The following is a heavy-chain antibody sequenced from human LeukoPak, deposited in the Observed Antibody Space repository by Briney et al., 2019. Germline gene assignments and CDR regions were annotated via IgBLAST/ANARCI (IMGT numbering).Heavy chain of an antibody. Sequence: ASVKVSCKASGYTFTSYGISWVRQAPGQGLEWMGWISAYNGNTNYAQKLQGRVTMTTDTSTSTAYMELSSLTSEDTAVYYCAKTSGYSSGPNWFDPWGQGTLVTISP. CDR3: AKTSGYSSGPNWFDP. V-gene: IGHV1-18*01. J-gene: IGHJ5*02. CDR2: ISAYNGNT. D-gene: IGHD6-19*01. CDR1: GYTFTSYG.